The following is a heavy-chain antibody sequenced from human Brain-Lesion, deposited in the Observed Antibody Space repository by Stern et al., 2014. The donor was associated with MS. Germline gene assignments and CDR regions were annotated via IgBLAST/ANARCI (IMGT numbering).Heavy chain of an antibody. CDR3: TRDRLDYSYSYFDY. CDR2: IRSKVYGGAA. D-gene: IGHD4-11*01. J-gene: IGHJ4*02. CDR1: GFSFGDYA. V-gene: IGHV3-49*03. Sequence: EVQLVESGGGLIEPGRSLRLSCTASGFSFGDYAINWIRQAPGKGLEWVGFIRSKVYGGAAEYAASVKGRFTISRDDSKSIAYLQVNGLKTEDTAVYYCTRDRLDYSYSYFDYWGQGTLVTVSS.